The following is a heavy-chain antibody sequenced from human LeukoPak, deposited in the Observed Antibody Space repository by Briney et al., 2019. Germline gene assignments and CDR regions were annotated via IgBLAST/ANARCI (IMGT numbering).Heavy chain of an antibody. CDR3: AKESSGGWYFDY. CDR2: IPASGGST. D-gene: IGHD6-19*01. J-gene: IGHJ4*02. CDR1: GFTFSSND. V-gene: IGHV3-23*01. Sequence: GGSLRLSCAASGFTFSSNDMIWVRQAPGKGLEWVSSIPASGGSTYYADSVKGRFTISRDNSKNSLYLQMNSLRAEDTAVYYCAKESSGGWYFDYWGQGTLVTVAS.